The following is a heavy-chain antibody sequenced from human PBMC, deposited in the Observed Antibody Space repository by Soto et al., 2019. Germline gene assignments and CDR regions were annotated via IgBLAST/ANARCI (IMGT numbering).Heavy chain of an antibody. CDR2: IYTSGST. CDR3: ARDPAPTYYYYGMDV. J-gene: IGHJ6*02. V-gene: IGHV4-4*07. CDR1: GGSISSYY. Sequence: SETLSLTCTVSGGSISSYYWSWIRQPAGKGLEWIGRIYTSGSTNYNPSLKSRVTMSVDTSKNQFSLKPSSVTAADTAVYYCARDPAPTYYYYGMDVWGQGTTVTVSS.